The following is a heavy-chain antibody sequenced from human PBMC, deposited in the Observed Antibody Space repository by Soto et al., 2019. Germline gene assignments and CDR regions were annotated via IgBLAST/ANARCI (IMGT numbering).Heavy chain of an antibody. J-gene: IGHJ4*02. CDR2: IIPIFGTA. CDR3: ARAANYYDSSGDDY. CDR1: GGTFSSYA. D-gene: IGHD3-22*01. Sequence: QVQLVQSGAEVKKPGSSVKVSCKASGGTFSSYALSWVRQAPGQGLAWRGGIIPIFGTANYAQKFQGRVTITADESTSTAYMELSSLRSEDTDVYYCARAANYYDSSGDDYWGQGTLVTVSS. V-gene: IGHV1-69*01.